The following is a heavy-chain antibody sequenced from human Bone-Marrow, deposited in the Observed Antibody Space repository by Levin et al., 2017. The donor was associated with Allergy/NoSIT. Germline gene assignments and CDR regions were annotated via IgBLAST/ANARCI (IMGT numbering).Heavy chain of an antibody. D-gene: IGHD3-10*01. CDR1: GYTFTGYY. CDR3: ARETKLTDAFDI. CDR2: FNPHNGDT. Sequence: ASVKVSCKASGYTFTGYYMHWVLQAPGQGLEWMAWFNPHNGDTHYAQKFQGRVTLTRDTSISTAYMDLSRLKSDDSGVYFCARETKLTDAFDIWGQGTMVIVSS. V-gene: IGHV1-2*02. J-gene: IGHJ3*02.